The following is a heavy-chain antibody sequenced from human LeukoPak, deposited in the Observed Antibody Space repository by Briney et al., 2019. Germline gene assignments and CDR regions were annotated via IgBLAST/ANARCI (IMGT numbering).Heavy chain of an antibody. J-gene: IGHJ4*02. V-gene: IGHV3-23*01. D-gene: IGHD2-2*01. Sequence: GGSLTLSCAASGFTFSSYALTWVRQAPGKGLEWVSIISGIGGTTFYADSVKGRFTISRDNSKNTLYVQMNSLRAEDTAVYYCAKRDCTSTSCPFGFWGQGTLVTVSS. CDR1: GFTFSSYA. CDR2: ISGIGGTT. CDR3: AKRDCTSTSCPFGF.